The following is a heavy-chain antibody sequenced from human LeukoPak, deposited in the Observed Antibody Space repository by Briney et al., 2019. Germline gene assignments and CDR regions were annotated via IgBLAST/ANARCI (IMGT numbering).Heavy chain of an antibody. CDR2: INHSGST. V-gene: IGHV4-34*01. D-gene: IGHD5-18*01. Sequence: SETLSLTCAVYGGSFSGYYWSWIRQPPGKGLEWIGEINHSGSTNYNPSLKSRVTISVDTSKNQSSLKLSSVTAADTAVYYCATSPVGGYSYGHWGQGTLVTVSS. CDR1: GGSFSGYY. CDR3: ATSPVGGYSYGH. J-gene: IGHJ4*02.